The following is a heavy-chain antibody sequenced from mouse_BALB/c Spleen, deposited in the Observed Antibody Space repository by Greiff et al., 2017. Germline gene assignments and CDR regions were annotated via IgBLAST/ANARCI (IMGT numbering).Heavy chain of an antibody. CDR3: AKLLWERGGSMDY. V-gene: IGHV2-6-5*01. D-gene: IGHD1-1*02. Sequence: VHLVESGPGLVAPSQSLSITCTVSGFSLTDYGVSWIRQPPGKGLEWLGVIWGGGSTYYNSALKSRLSISKDNSKSQVFLKMNSLQTDDTAMYYCAKLLWERGGSMDYWGQGTSVTVSS. J-gene: IGHJ4*01. CDR1: GFSLTDYG. CDR2: IWGGGST.